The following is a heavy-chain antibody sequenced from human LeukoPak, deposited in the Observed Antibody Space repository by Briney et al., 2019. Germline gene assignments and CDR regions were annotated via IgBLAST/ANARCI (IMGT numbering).Heavy chain of an antibody. V-gene: IGHV1-2*02. Sequence: ASVKVSCKASGYTFSDYNTHWVRQAPGQGPEWMGWINANSGGTNYAQKFQGRVTMTRDASISTAYMELSRLSSDDTAVYYCACASGTYYNGNYFDYWGQGTLVTVSS. D-gene: IGHD3-10*01. CDR2: INANSGGT. J-gene: IGHJ4*02. CDR3: ACASGTYYNGNYFDY. CDR1: GYTFSDYN.